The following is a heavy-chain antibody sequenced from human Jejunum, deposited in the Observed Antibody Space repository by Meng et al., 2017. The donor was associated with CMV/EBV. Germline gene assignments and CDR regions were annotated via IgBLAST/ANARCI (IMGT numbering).Heavy chain of an antibody. Sequence: ASGFTFTSYWLHWVRQARGRGLVWVSRIATDGGSTVHADSVRGRFTISRDSAKSTVFLQMNSLRAEDTAVYYCARGGFASGPDVWGQGTTVTVSS. V-gene: IGHV3-74*01. CDR2: IATDGGST. CDR3: ARGGFASGPDV. CDR1: GFTFTSYW. J-gene: IGHJ6*02. D-gene: IGHD3-10*01.